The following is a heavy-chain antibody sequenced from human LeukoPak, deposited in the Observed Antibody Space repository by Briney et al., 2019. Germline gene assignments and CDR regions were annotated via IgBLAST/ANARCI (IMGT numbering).Heavy chain of an antibody. CDR2: IIPILGIA. CDR1: GGTFSSYA. CDR3: ARDLGGSYYIFGMDV. J-gene: IGHJ6*02. V-gene: IGHV1-69*04. Sequence: GASVKVSCKASGGTFSSYAISWVRQAPGQGLEWMGRIIPILGIANYAQKFQGRVTITADKSTSTAYMELSSLRSEDTAVYYCARDLGGSYYIFGMDVWGQGTTVTVSS. D-gene: IGHD1-26*01.